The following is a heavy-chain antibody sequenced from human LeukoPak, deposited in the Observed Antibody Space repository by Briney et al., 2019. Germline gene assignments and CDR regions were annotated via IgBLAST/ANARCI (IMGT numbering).Heavy chain of an antibody. CDR1: GGSVSSGSYY. D-gene: IGHD3-3*01. V-gene: IGHV4-61*01. J-gene: IGHJ4*02. Sequence: SETLSLTCTVSGGSVSSGSYYWSWIRQPPGKGLEWIGYIYYSGSTNYNPSLKSRVTISVDTSKNQFSLKLSSVTAADTAVYYCAREGPKLNYDFLSGYYYYFDYWGQGTLVTVSS. CDR3: AREGPKLNYDFLSGYYYYFDY. CDR2: IYYSGST.